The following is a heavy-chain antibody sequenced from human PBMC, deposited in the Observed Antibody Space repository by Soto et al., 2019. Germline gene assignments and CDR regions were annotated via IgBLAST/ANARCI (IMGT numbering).Heavy chain of an antibody. D-gene: IGHD3-16*02. V-gene: IGHV1-8*02. CDR1: GGTFSSYA. CDR3: ARDPLEDGGYIWGSYRPDQYVDY. Sequence: ASVKVSCKASGGTFSSYAINWVRQATGQGLEWMGWMNPNSGNTGYAQKFQGRVTMTRNTSISTAYMELSSLRAEDTAVYYCARDPLEDGGYIWGSYRPDQYVDYWGQGTLVTVSS. J-gene: IGHJ4*02. CDR2: MNPNSGNT.